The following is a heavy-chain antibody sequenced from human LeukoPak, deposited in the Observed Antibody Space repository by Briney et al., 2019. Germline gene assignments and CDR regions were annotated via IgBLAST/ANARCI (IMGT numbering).Heavy chain of an antibody. CDR2: ISGSGARA. J-gene: IGHJ6*02. CDR1: GFNFRGYA. D-gene: IGHD1-26*01. V-gene: IGHV3-23*01. CDR3: AKEVVLGESNYFYYGMDV. Sequence: GGSLRLSCAASGFNFRGYAMSWVRQAPGKGLEWVSGISGSGARAHYAESVRGRFTISRDSSQNTLHLEMNSLRAEDTAVYYCAKEVVLGESNYFYYGMDVWGQGTTVAVSS.